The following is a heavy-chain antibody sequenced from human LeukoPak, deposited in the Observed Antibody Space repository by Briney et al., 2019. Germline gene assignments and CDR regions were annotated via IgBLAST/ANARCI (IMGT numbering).Heavy chain of an antibody. CDR2: MNPSSGNT. J-gene: IGHJ5*02. CDR1: GYTFTSYE. V-gene: IGHV1-8*01. Sequence: ASVKVSCKASGYTFTSYEINWVRQATGQELEWMGWMNPSSGNTGYAQKFQGRVTMTRNTSISTVYMELNSLRAEDTAVYYCAKDLYCSSTTCYLDPAWGQGTLVTVSS. D-gene: IGHD2-2*01. CDR3: AKDLYCSSTTCYLDPA.